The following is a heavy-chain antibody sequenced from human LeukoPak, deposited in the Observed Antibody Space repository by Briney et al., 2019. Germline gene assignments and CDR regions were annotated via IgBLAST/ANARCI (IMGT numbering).Heavy chain of an antibody. J-gene: IGHJ4*02. Sequence: ASVKVSCKAPGYTFTSYAMNWVRQAPGQGLEWMGWINTNTGNPTYAQGFTGRFVFSLDTSVSTAYLQLSSLKAEDTAVYYCARIDNYYDSSGYEYYFDYWGQGTLVTVSS. D-gene: IGHD3-22*01. CDR3: ARIDNYYDSSGYEYYFDY. CDR1: GYTFTSYA. V-gene: IGHV7-4-1*02. CDR2: INTNTGNP.